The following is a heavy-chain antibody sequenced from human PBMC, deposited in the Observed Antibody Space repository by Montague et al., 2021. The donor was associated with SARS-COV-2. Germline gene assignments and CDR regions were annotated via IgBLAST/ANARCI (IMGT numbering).Heavy chain of an antibody. CDR2: IHYSGRT. CDR3: TRTTDDSALAATF. J-gene: IGHJ4*02. V-gene: IGHV4-39*01. Sequence: ETLSLTCSVSGDSISRSTNHWGWIRQPPGKGLEWTASIHYSGRTYHNPPLKSRVTMSVDTSKNQFSLKLSSVTAADTAVYYCTRTTDDSALAATFWGQGTLVTVSS. D-gene: IGHD6-19*01. CDR1: GDSISRSTNH.